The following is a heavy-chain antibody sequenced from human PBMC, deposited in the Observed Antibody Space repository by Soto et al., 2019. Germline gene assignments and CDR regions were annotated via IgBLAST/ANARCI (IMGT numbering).Heavy chain of an antibody. CDR3: ATDSITMRVVDEADYYYDGMDV. D-gene: IGHD3-22*01. Sequence: QVQLVQSGAEVKKPGSSVKVSCKASGGTFSSYAISWVRQAPGQGLEWMGGIITIFGTANYAQKFQGRVTITADESTSTAYMELSSLRSEDTAVYYCATDSITMRVVDEADYYYDGMDVWGQGTTVTVSS. CDR1: GGTFSSYA. V-gene: IGHV1-69*01. J-gene: IGHJ6*02. CDR2: IITIFGTA.